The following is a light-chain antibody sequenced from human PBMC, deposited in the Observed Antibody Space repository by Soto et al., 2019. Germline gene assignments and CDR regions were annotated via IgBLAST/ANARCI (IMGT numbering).Light chain of an antibody. V-gene: IGLV2-14*01. CDR3: SSYSSTSTTYV. CDR1: ISDVGSHNY. Sequence: QSMLTQPASLSGSPGQSITISCTGTISDVGSHNYVSWYQQHPGKAPKLIIFEVNSRPSGVSNRFSGSKSGSAASLTISGLQAEDEADYYCSSYSSTSTTYVFGGGTKVTVL. CDR2: EVN. J-gene: IGLJ1*01.